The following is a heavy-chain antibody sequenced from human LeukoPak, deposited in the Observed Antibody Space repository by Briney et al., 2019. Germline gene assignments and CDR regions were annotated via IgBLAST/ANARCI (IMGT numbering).Heavy chain of an antibody. D-gene: IGHD1-26*01. CDR3: ARWGQTSLGANYFDY. CDR2: IIPIFGTA. CDR1: GGTFSSYA. Sequence: SVKVSCKASGGTFSSYAISWVRQAPGQGLEWMGWIIPIFGTANYAQKFQGRVTITADKSTSTAYMELSSLRSEDTAVYYCARWGQTSLGANYFDYWGQGTLVTVSS. V-gene: IGHV1-69*06. J-gene: IGHJ4*02.